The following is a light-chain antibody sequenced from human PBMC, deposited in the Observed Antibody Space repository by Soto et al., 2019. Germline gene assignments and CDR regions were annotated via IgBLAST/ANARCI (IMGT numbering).Light chain of an antibody. CDR3: HLCNSAPCP. Sequence: VLTQSPGTLSLSPGERATLSCRASQSVANAYLVWYQHKPGQAPRLLIYGAFSRANGIPARFSGSGSGTDFTLTINRLEPEDSVVYCWHLCNSAPCPFGQGTNQQIK. V-gene: IGKV3-20*01. J-gene: IGKJ2*02. CDR1: QSVANAY. CDR2: GAF.